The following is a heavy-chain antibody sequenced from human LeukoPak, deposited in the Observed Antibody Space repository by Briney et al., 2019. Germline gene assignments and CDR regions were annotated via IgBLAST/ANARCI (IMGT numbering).Heavy chain of an antibody. Sequence: GASVKVSCKASGGTFSSYTISWVRQAPGQGLEWMGRIIPILGIANYAQKFQGRVTITADKSTSTAYMELSSLRTEDTAVYYCARDDPDYSSFDPWGQGTLVTVSS. CDR3: ARDDPDYSSFDP. J-gene: IGHJ5*02. D-gene: IGHD4-11*01. CDR1: GGTFSSYT. CDR2: IIPILGIA. V-gene: IGHV1-69*04.